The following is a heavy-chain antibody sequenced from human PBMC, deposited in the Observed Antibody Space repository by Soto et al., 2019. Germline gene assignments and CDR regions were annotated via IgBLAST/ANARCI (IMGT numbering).Heavy chain of an antibody. J-gene: IGHJ6*02. V-gene: IGHV3-48*02. CDR1: GFTFSSYS. Sequence: GGSLRLSCAASGFTFSSYSMNWVRQAPGKGLEWVSYISSTSRTIYHADSVKGRFTISRDNAKNSLYLQMNSLRDEDTAVYYCARDFDCADGVCYTGYYYFGLDVWGQGTTVTVSS. CDR2: ISSTSRTI. CDR3: ARDFDCADGVCYTGYYYFGLDV. D-gene: IGHD2-8*01.